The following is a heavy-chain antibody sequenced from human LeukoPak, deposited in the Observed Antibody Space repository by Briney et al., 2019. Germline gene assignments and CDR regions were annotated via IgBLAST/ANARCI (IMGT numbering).Heavy chain of an antibody. D-gene: IGHD6-13*01. J-gene: IGHJ4*02. Sequence: PGGSLRLSCAASGFTFSSSSMSWVRQAPGKGLEWVSVISGSGGSTDYADSVKGRFTISRDNSKNTLYLQINSLRAEDTAVYYCAKGSSWYVWGQGTLVTVSS. V-gene: IGHV3-23*01. CDR1: GFTFSSSS. CDR3: AKGSSWYV. CDR2: ISGSGGST.